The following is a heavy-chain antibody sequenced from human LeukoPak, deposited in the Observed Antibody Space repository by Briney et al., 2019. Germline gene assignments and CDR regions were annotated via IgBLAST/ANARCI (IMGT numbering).Heavy chain of an antibody. D-gene: IGHD1-26*01. Sequence: GGSLRLSCAASGFALSSHWMTWVRQVPGRGPEWVANVNRDGSETYYLDSVKGRFTISRDNSKNTLYLQMNSLRAEDMAVYYCARIEWERLGRAFDIWGQGTMVTVSS. J-gene: IGHJ3*02. CDR3: ARIEWERLGRAFDI. V-gene: IGHV3-7*03. CDR2: VNRDGSET. CDR1: GFALSSHW.